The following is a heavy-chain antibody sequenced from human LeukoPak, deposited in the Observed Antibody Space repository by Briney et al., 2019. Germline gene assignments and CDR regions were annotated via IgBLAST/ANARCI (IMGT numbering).Heavy chain of an antibody. CDR3: ARILQQLIDY. CDR1: GGSISSSSYY. D-gene: IGHD6-13*01. J-gene: IGHJ4*02. CDR2: IYYSGST. Sequence: SETLSLTCTVSGGSISSSSYYWGWIRQPPGKGLEWVGSIYYSGSTYYNPSLKSRVTISVDTSKNQFSLKLSSVTAADTAVYYCARILQQLIDYWGQGTLVTVSS. V-gene: IGHV4-39*01.